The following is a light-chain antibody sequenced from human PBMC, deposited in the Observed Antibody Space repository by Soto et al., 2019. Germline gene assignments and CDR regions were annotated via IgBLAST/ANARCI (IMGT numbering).Light chain of an antibody. CDR1: QSVSSN. J-gene: IGKJ5*01. V-gene: IGKV3-20*01. CDR3: QQYGSSIT. Sequence: ERVITQSPATLSVSPGERATLSCRASQSVSSNLAWYQQKPGQAPTLLIYGASNRATGIPDRFSGRGSGTDFALTIRRLEPEDFAVYYCQQYGSSITFGQGTRLEIK. CDR2: GAS.